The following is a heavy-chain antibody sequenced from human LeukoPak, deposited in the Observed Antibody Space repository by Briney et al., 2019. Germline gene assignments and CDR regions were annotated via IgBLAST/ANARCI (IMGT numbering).Heavy chain of an antibody. J-gene: IGHJ4*02. CDR3: TTEKYDYGDYVDYFDY. CDR1: GFTFSSYS. V-gene: IGHV3-15*01. Sequence: GGSLRLSCAASGFTFSSYSMNWVRQAPGKGLEWVGRIKSKTDGGTTDYAAPVKGRFTVSRDDSKNTLYLQMNSLKTEDTAVYYCTTEKYDYGDYVDYFDYWGQGTLVTVSS. CDR2: IKSKTDGGTT. D-gene: IGHD4-17*01.